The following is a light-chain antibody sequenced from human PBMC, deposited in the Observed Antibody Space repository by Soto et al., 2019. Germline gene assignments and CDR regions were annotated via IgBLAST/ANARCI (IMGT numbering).Light chain of an antibody. J-gene: IGKJ1*01. CDR2: GAS. CDR1: QSVSSN. V-gene: IGKV3-15*01. Sequence: EIVMTQSPANLSVSPGERATLSCRASQSVSSNLAWYQQKPGQAPRLLIYGASTRATGIPARFSGSGSGTDFTLFISRLEPEDFAVYYCQQYAGSLSWTFGQGTKVDI. CDR3: QQYAGSLSWT.